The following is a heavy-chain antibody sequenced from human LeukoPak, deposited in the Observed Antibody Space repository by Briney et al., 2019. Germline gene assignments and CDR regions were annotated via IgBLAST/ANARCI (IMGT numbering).Heavy chain of an antibody. Sequence: SETLSLTCAVSGGSLSSSNWWSWVRQPPGKGLEWIGEIYHSGSTNYNPSLKSRVTISVDKSKNQFSLKLSSVTAADTAVYYFASRLGYSSSWFLSMPCDPWGQGTLVTGSS. CDR2: IYHSGST. V-gene: IGHV4-4*02. CDR3: ASRLGYSSSWFLSMPCDP. CDR1: GGSLSSSNW. D-gene: IGHD6-13*01. J-gene: IGHJ5*02.